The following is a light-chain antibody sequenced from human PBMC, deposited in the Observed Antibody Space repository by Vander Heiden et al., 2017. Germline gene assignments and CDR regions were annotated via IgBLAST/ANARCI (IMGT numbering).Light chain of an antibody. CDR3: SSYTSTSTYV. CDR2: DVN. CDR1: SGDVGFYNY. V-gene: IGLV2-14*03. J-gene: IGLJ1*01. Sequence: QSALTQPASVSAAPGHSLTICCTCSSGDVGFYNYDPSYQPHPRKAPTLMIYDVNTRAAGVSDRFSGSKSGNTASLTISGLQAEDEADYNCSSYTSTSTYVFGTGTKVTV.